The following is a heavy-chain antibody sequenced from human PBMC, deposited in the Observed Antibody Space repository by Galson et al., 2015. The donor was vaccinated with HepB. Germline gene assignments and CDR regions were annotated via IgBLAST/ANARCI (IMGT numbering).Heavy chain of an antibody. CDR2: IKQDGSEK. D-gene: IGHD2-15*01. V-gene: IGHV3-7*01. CDR3: ARRYCSGGSCYLGY. CDR1: GFTFSSYW. J-gene: IGHJ4*02. Sequence: SLRLSCAASGFTFSSYWMSWVRQAPGKGLEWVANIKQDGSEKYYVDSVKGRFTISRDNAKNSLYLQMNSLRAEDTAVYYCARRYCSGGSCYLGYWGQGTLVTVSS.